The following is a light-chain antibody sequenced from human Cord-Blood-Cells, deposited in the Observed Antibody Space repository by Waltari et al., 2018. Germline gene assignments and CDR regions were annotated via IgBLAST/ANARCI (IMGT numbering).Light chain of an antibody. CDR3: QQYGSSPYT. CDR1: QSVSSSY. V-gene: IGKV3-20*01. CDR2: GAS. J-gene: IGKJ2*01. Sequence: CRASQSVSSSYLAWYQQKPGQAPRLLIYGASSRATGIPDRFSGSGSGTDFTLTISRLEPEDFAVYYCQQYGSSPYTFGQGTKLEIK.